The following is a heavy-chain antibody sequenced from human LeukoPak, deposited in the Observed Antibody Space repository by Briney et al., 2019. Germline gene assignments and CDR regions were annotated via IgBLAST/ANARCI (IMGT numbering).Heavy chain of an antibody. J-gene: IGHJ6*02. Sequence: PGGSLRLSCAASGFTFSSYSMNWVRQAPGKGLEWVSSITSSTDYIYYADSVKGRFTISRDNTKNSVYLQMNSLRAEDTAVYYCARDWPSNHYPMDVWGHGTTVTVSS. V-gene: IGHV3-21*01. CDR1: GFTFSSYS. CDR3: ARDWPSNHYPMDV. CDR2: ITSSTDYI. D-gene: IGHD4-11*01.